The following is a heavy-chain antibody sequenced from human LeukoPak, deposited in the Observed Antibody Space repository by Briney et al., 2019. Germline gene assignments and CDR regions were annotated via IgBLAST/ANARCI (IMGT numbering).Heavy chain of an antibody. CDR3: ARDHSNWNYAPDF. D-gene: IGHD1-7*01. CDR2: IIPIFGTA. Sequence: SVKVSCKASGGTFSSYAISWVRQAPGQGLEWMGGIIPIFGTANYAQKFQGRVTITADESTSTAYMELSSLRSEDTAVYYCARDHSNWNYAPDFWGQGTLVIVSS. J-gene: IGHJ4*02. CDR1: GGTFSSYA. V-gene: IGHV1-69*13.